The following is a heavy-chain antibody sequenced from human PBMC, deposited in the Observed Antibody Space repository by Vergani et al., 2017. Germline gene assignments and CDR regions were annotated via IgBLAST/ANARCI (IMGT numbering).Heavy chain of an antibody. CDR2: IYYSGST. V-gene: IGHV4-39*07. J-gene: IGHJ4*02. D-gene: IGHD1-26*01. CDR3: AGGRGATLVGAYFDY. Sequence: QLQLQESGPGLVKPSETLSLTCTVSGGPISSSSYYWGWIRQPPGKGLEWIGSIYYSGSTYYNPSPKSRVTIPVDTSKNQFSRKLSSVTAADTAVYYCAGGRGATLVGAYFDYWGQGTLVTVSS. CDR1: GGPISSSSYY.